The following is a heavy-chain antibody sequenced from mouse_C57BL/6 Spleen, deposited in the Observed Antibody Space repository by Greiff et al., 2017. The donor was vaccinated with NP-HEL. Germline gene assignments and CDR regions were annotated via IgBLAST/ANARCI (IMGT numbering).Heavy chain of an antibody. D-gene: IGHD1-1*01. V-gene: IGHV1-66*01. J-gene: IGHJ2*01. CDR1: GYSFTSYY. CDR3: ARSWDYCGSFFDD. CDR2: IYPGSGNT. Sequence: QVQLQQSGPELVKPGASVKISCKASGYSFTSYYIHWVKQRPGQGLEWIGWIYPGSGNTKYNEKFKGKATLTADTSSSTAYMQLSSLTSEDSAVYYCARSWDYCGSFFDDWGQGTTLTVSS.